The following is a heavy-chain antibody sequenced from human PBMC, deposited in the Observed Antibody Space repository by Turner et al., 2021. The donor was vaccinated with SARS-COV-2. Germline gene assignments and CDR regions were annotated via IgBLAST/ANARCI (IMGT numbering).Heavy chain of an antibody. CDR3: GRGRIQLLPRHGVDV. CDR2: ISPSGDGT. V-gene: IGHV3-23*01. CDR1: GFIFNSCA. D-gene: IGHD1-1*01. Sequence: EVQLLESGGDLVQPGGSLRLSCAASGFIFNSCAMTWVRQAPGRGLEWVSGISPSGDGTFYGDSVKGRFTISRDNFKNMLYLQMDSLRAEDTATYYCGRGRIQLLPRHGVDVWGQGTTVTVSS. J-gene: IGHJ6*02.